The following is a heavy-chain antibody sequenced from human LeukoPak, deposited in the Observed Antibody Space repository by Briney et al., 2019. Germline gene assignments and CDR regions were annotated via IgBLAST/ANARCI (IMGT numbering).Heavy chain of an antibody. V-gene: IGHV1-2*02. Sequence: GASVKVSCKASGYTLTGYCMHWVRQAPGQGLEWMGWINPKGGGTNFAQKFQGRVTLTRDTSISTTYMELGRLTSDDTAVYYCAREPQRWLQLRALDYWGQGTLVTVSS. CDR3: AREPQRWLQLRALDY. J-gene: IGHJ4*02. CDR2: INPKGGGT. CDR1: GYTLTGYC. D-gene: IGHD5-24*01.